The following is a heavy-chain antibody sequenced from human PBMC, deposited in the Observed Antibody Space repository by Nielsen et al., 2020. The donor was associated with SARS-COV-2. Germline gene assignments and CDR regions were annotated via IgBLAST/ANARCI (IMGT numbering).Heavy chain of an antibody. J-gene: IGHJ4*02. Sequence: GESLKISCAASGFTFSSYAMRWLRQAPGTRLEWISYISSTGTYTNYVDSVKGRFTISSDNAKRSLYLQMNSLRAEDTAVYYCARDWSVAGHFDSWGQGTLVTVSS. CDR3: ARDWSVAGHFDS. D-gene: IGHD6-19*01. V-gene: IGHV3-11*05. CDR1: GFTFSSYA. CDR2: ISSTGTYT.